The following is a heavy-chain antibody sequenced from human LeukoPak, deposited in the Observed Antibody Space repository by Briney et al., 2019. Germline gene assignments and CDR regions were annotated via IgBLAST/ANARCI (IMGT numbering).Heavy chain of an antibody. V-gene: IGHV3-74*01. CDR1: GFTFSIYW. D-gene: IGHD3-9*01. J-gene: IGHJ4*02. CDR3: ARDFDQPSGN. CDR2: INSDGTST. Sequence: GRSLRLSCAASGFTFSIYWMHCVRQAPGKGLVWVSRINSDGTSTGYADSVRGRFTISRDNAEDTLYLQMNSLGAEDTAVYYCARDFDQPSGNWGQGTLVTVSS.